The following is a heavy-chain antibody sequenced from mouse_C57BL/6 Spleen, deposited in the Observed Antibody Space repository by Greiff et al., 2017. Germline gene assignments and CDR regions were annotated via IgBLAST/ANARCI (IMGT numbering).Heavy chain of an antibody. CDR1: GFTFSDYY. J-gene: IGHJ4*01. V-gene: IGHV5-12*01. D-gene: IGHD4-1*01. CDR3: ARTITGLYYYAMDY. Sequence: EVHLVESGGGLVQPGGSLKLSCAASGFTFSDYYMYWVRQTPEKRLEWVAYISNGGGSTYYPDTVKGRFTISRDNAKNTLYLQMSRLKSEDTAMYYCARTITGLYYYAMDYWGQGTSVTVSS. CDR2: ISNGGGST.